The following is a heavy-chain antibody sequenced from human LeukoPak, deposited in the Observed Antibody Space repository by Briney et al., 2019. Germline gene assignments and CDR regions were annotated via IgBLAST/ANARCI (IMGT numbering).Heavy chain of an antibody. CDR2: IYSGGST. J-gene: IGHJ4*02. V-gene: IGHV3-66*01. Sequence: PGGSLRLSCAASGFTVSSNYMSWVRQAPGKGLEWVSVIYSGGSTYYADSVKGRFTISRDNSKNTLYLQMNSLRAEDTAVYYCARAYDSSGYRFDYWGQGTLVTVPS. CDR3: ARAYDSSGYRFDY. CDR1: GFTVSSNY. D-gene: IGHD3-22*01.